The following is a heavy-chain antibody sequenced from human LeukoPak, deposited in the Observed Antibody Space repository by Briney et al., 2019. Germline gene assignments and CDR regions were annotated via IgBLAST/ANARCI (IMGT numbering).Heavy chain of an antibody. V-gene: IGHV1-18*01. Sequence: GASVKVSCKTSDYTFISYGISWVRQAPGQGLQWMGWISAFNGNTNYAQKLQGRVTMTTDTSTSTAYMELSSLRSEDTAVYYCASVHDAYDSSGYYFDYWGQGTLVTVSS. CDR2: ISAFNGNT. CDR1: DYTFISYG. J-gene: IGHJ4*02. CDR3: ASVHDAYDSSGYYFDY. D-gene: IGHD3-22*01.